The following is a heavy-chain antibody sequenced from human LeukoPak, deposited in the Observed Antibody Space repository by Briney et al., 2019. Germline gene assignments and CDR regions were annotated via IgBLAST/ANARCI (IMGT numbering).Heavy chain of an antibody. V-gene: IGHV3-30*04. CDR3: ARDFGRATTMYYFDY. Sequence: GGSLRLSCAASGFTFGSYAMHWVRQAPGKGLEWVAVISYDGSNKYYADSVKGRFTISRDNSKNTLYLQMNSLRAEDTAVYYCARDFGRATTMYYFDYWGQGTLVTVSS. CDR1: GFTFGSYA. D-gene: IGHD1-1*01. CDR2: ISYDGSNK. J-gene: IGHJ4*02.